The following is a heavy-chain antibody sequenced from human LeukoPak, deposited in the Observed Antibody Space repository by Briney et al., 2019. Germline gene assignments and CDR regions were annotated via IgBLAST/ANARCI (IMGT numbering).Heavy chain of an antibody. CDR2: IYYSGST. J-gene: IGHJ4*02. CDR3: ATYRSTSGYVDS. V-gene: IGHV4-59*08. Sequence: ADTLSLTCSVSGGSISSNYWSWFRQPPGKGLEWIGYIYYSGSTTINPSLKSRVTISVDTSKSQLSLKLTSVTAADTAVYYCATYRSTSGYVDSWGQGTLVTVS. CDR1: GGSISSNY. D-gene: IGHD3-22*01.